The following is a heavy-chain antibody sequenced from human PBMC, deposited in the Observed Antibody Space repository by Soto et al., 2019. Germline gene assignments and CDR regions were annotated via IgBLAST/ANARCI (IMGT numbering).Heavy chain of an antibody. Sequence: QVTLKESGPVLVKPTETLTLTCTVSGFSLSNARMGVSWIRQPPGKALEWLAHIFSNDEKSYSTSLKSRLTISKDTSKSQVVLTMTNIDPVDTATYYCARIEVVTAIDFDYWGQGTLVTVSS. J-gene: IGHJ4*02. CDR1: GFSLSNARMG. CDR3: ARIEVVTAIDFDY. D-gene: IGHD2-21*02. CDR2: IFSNDEK. V-gene: IGHV2-26*01.